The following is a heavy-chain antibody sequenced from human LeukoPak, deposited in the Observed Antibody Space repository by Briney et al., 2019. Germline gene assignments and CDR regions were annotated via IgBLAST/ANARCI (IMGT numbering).Heavy chain of an antibody. D-gene: IGHD4-23*01. CDR3: AKPATVVTLDWYFDL. J-gene: IGHJ2*01. V-gene: IGHV3-66*04. Sequence: GGSLRPSCAASGFTFSSYEMNWVRQAPGKGLEWVSVIYTGGSTYYAPSVRGRLSISRDNSKNTLYLQMNSLRAEDTAVYYCAKPATVVTLDWYFDLWGRGTLVTVSS. CDR2: IYTGGST. CDR1: GFTFSSYE.